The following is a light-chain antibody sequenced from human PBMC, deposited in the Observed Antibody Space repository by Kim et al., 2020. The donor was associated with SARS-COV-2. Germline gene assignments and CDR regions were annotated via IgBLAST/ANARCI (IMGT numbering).Light chain of an antibody. CDR2: GAS. J-gene: IGKJ5*01. Sequence: SASVGDRVTITCRASQSICTHLNWYQQKPGKARKLLIYGASSLQSGVPSRFSGSGSGTDFTLTISSLHPEDFATYYCHQSYGNPTFGQGTRLEIK. V-gene: IGKV1-39*01. CDR3: HQSYGNPT. CDR1: QSICTH.